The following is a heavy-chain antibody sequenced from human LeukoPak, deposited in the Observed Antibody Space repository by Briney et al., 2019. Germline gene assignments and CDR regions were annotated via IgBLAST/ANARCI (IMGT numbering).Heavy chain of an antibody. Sequence: SETLSLTCTVSGGSISSSSYYWGWIRQPPGKGLEWIGSIYYSGSTYYNPSLKSRVTISVDTSKNQFSLKLSSVTAADTAVYYCARHLRAMAPPTGVGFDIWGQGTMVTVSS. J-gene: IGHJ3*02. CDR1: GGSISSSSYY. CDR2: IYYSGST. V-gene: IGHV4-39*07. CDR3: ARHLRAMAPPTGVGFDI. D-gene: IGHD5-24*01.